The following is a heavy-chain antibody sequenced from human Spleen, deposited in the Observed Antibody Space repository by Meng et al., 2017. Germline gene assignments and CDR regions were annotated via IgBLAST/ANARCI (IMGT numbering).Heavy chain of an antibody. CDR2: ISSGGNYI. J-gene: IGHJ4*02. Sequence: EVQLVESGGGLVTPGTSLRLSCAASGFTFSSYTMHWVRLAAGKGLEWVSSISSGGNYIYYADSLKGRFTISRDNAKNSLFLQMSSLRAEDTGLYYCARDFSKGDYWGLGTLVTVSS. CDR1: GFTFSSYT. CDR3: ARDFSKGDY. D-gene: IGHD2/OR15-2a*01. V-gene: IGHV3-21*01.